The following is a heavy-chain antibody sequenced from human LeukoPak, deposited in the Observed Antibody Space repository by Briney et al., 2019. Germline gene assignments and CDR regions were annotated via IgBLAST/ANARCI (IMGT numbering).Heavy chain of an antibody. CDR3: ARGLSAVAGRTTFDY. CDR1: GFTFSSYA. V-gene: IGHV3-64*01. CDR2: ISSNGGST. J-gene: IGHJ4*02. Sequence: GGSLRLSCAASGFTFSSYAMHWVRQAPGKGLEYVSAISSNGGSTYYANSVKGRFTISRDNSKNTLYLQMGSLRAEDMAVYYCARGLSAVAGRTTFDYWGQGTLVTVSS. D-gene: IGHD6-19*01.